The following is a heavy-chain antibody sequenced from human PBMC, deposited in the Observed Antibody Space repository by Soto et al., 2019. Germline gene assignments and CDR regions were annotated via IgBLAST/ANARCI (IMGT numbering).Heavy chain of an antibody. J-gene: IGHJ5*02. D-gene: IGHD3-22*01. CDR2: ISGYNGNT. Sequence: QVQLVQSGAEVKKPGASVKVSCKASGYTFSTSGISWVRQAPGQGLEWMGWISGYNGNTIYAQKLQGRVTMTTETSTTTAYMELRSLRSDDMAVYYCAKTPHYDSSGYYSWFDLWGQGTLVTVSS. CDR3: AKTPHYDSSGYYSWFDL. V-gene: IGHV1-18*03. CDR1: GYTFSTSG.